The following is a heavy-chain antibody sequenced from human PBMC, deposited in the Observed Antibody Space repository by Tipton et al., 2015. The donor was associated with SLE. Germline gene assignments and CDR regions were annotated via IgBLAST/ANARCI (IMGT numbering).Heavy chain of an antibody. Sequence: LSLTCTVSGGSISSYYWSWIRQPPGKGLEWIGYIYTSGSTNYNPSLKSRVTISVDTSKNQFSLKLSSVTAADTAVYYCAREPEQSLFDYWGQGTLVTVSS. CDR1: GGSISSYY. D-gene: IGHD6-19*01. CDR2: IYTSGST. V-gene: IGHV4-4*08. CDR3: AREPEQSLFDY. J-gene: IGHJ4*02.